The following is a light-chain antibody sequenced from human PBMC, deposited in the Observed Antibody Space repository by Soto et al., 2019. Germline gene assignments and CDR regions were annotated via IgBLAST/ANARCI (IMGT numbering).Light chain of an antibody. CDR3: QQHGKLHLT. Sequence: DIQMTQSPSSLSASVGDRVTITCQASLDISYFLNWYQQKPGKAPKVLIYDASILATGVPSRFSRSRSGTAFRLKISRMQQDHIATYDFQQHGKLHLTFGRVT. J-gene: IGKJ5*01. V-gene: IGKV1-33*01. CDR2: DAS. CDR1: LDISYF.